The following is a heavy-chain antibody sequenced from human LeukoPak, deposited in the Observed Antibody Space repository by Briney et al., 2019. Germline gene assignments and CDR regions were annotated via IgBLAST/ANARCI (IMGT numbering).Heavy chain of an antibody. V-gene: IGHV4-39*01. Sequence: PSETLSLTCTVSGGSISSSGYFWGWIRQPPGKGLEWIGSCYYSGSTYYNPSLKSRITISVDTSKNQFSLKVFSVTAADTATYYCARLAVPAAIANWGQGTLLTVSS. CDR1: GGSISSSGYF. D-gene: IGHD2-2*01. CDR2: CYYSGST. J-gene: IGHJ4*02. CDR3: ARLAVPAAIAN.